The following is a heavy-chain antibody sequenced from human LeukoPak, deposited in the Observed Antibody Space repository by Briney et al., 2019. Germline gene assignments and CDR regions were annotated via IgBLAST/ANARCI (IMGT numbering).Heavy chain of an antibody. D-gene: IGHD3-3*01. Sequence: PSQTLSLTCTVSGGSISSGSYYWSWIRQPAGKGLEWIGRIYTSGSTNYNPSLKSRVTISVNTSKNQFSLKLSSVTAADTAVYYCARGRGLRFLEWSISGWGLAAAGTRYFDYWGQGTLVTVSS. J-gene: IGHJ4*02. CDR3: ARGRGLRFLEWSISGWGLAAAGTRYFDY. V-gene: IGHV4-61*02. CDR2: IYTSGST. CDR1: GGSISSGSYY.